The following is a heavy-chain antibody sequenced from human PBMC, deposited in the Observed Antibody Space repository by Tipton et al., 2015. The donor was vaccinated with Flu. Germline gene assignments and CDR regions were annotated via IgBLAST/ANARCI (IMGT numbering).Heavy chain of an antibody. V-gene: IGHV3-23*01. CDR2: ISGNGGST. Sequence: SLRLSCAASGFTFSNYVMSWVRQAPEKGPEWVSVISGNGGSTYYAASVKGRFTISRDNSKNTLYLQMIGLSAEDTAVYYCAAHVAVANNYWYFDLWGRGTLVTVSS. J-gene: IGHJ2*01. CDR3: AAHVAVANNYWYFDL. D-gene: IGHD2-15*01. CDR1: GFTFSNYV.